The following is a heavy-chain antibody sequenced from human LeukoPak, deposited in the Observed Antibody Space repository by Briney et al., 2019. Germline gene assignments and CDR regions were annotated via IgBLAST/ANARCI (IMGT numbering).Heavy chain of an antibody. V-gene: IGHV3-23*01. Sequence: GGSLRLSCAASGFSFKSYAMSWVRQAPGKGLEWVSAINNDGDSTYSADSVKGRFTVSRDNSKNTLYLQMSNLRAEDTAVYFCARGGGLDVWGQGATVTVSS. J-gene: IGHJ6*02. CDR1: GFSFKSYA. D-gene: IGHD3-16*01. CDR2: INNDGDST. CDR3: ARGGGLDV.